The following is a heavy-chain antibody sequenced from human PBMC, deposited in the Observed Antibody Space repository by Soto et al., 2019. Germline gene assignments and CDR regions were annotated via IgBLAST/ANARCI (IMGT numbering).Heavy chain of an antibody. CDR2: INAGNGNT. CDR3: ARSIVVVTALDY. V-gene: IGHV1-3*05. D-gene: IGHD2-21*02. J-gene: IGHJ4*02. Sequence: QVQLVQSGAEEKKPGASVKVSCKASGYTFTSYAMHWVRQAPGQRLEWMGWINAGNGNTKYSQKFQGRVTITRDTSASTAYMELSSLRPEDTDVYYCARSIVVVTALDYWGQGTLVTVSS. CDR1: GYTFTSYA.